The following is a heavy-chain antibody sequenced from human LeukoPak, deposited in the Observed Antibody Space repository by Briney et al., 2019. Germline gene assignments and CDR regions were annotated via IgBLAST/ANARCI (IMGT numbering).Heavy chain of an antibody. CDR3: ARSTTGKTYYYDSREAFDI. J-gene: IGHJ3*02. D-gene: IGHD3-22*01. CDR1: GGSINNNNYY. CDR2: IYYSGST. V-gene: IGHV4-39*07. Sequence: SETLSLTCTVSGGSINNNNYYWGWIRQPPGKGLEWIGSIYYSGSTYYNPSLKSRVTISVDTSKNQFSLKLSSVTAADTAVYYCARSTTGKTYYYDSREAFDIWGQGTMVTVSS.